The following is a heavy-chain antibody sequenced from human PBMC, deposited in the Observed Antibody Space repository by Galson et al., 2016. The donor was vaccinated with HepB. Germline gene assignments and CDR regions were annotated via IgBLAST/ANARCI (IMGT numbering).Heavy chain of an antibody. V-gene: IGHV3-23*01. J-gene: IGHJ4*02. D-gene: IGHD6-19*01. CDR2: IPDSRHDT. Sequence: SLRLSCAASGLTFSNSAMSWVRQAPGKGLEWVLMIPDSRHDTYYADSLQGRFTISRDNYRNTMYLQMNGLRVEDTAVYYCARSPASGWSTDFFDYWGLGTLVTVSS. CDR3: ARSPASGWSTDFFDY. CDR1: GLTFSNSA.